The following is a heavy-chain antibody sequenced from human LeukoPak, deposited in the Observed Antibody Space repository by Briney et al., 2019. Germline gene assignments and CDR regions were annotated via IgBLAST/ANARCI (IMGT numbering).Heavy chain of an antibody. CDR2: INPNSGGT. CDR1: GYTFTGYY. CDR3: AREPHGGYSYGGGD. J-gene: IGHJ4*02. D-gene: IGHD5-18*01. Sequence: GASVKVSCKASGYTFTGYYMHWVRQAPGQGLEWMGWINPNSGGTNYAQKFQGRVTMTRDTSISTAYMELSRLRSDDTAVYYCAREPHGGYSYGGGDWGQGTLVTVSS. V-gene: IGHV1-2*02.